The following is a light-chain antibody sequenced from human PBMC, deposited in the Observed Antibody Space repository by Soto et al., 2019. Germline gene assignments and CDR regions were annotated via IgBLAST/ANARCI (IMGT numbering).Light chain of an antibody. Sequence: IQMTQSASSVSASVGDRVTITFRASQSIGRFLAWYQHQPGKAPKLLIYDASTLESGVPSRFSGTGSGTEFTFSITSLQPEDFGTYYCQQCYMGWTFGQGTKVDIK. J-gene: IGKJ1*01. CDR2: DAS. CDR3: QQCYMGWT. V-gene: IGKV1-5*01. CDR1: QSIGRF.